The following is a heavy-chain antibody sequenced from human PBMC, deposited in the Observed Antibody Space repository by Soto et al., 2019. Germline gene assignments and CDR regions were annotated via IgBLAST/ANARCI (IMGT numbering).Heavy chain of an antibody. Sequence: ASVKVSCKASGYTFTSYGISWVRQAPGQGLEWMGWISAYNGNTNYAQKLQGRVTMTTDTSTSTAYMELRSLRSDDTDVYYCARDSDTAMAPGDYYYYMDVWGKGTTVTVSS. CDR3: ARDSDTAMAPGDYYYYMDV. V-gene: IGHV1-18*01. CDR1: GYTFTSYG. D-gene: IGHD5-18*01. J-gene: IGHJ6*03. CDR2: ISAYNGNT.